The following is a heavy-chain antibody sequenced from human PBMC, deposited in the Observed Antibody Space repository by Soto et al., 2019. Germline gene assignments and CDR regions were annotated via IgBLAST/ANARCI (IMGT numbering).Heavy chain of an antibody. V-gene: IGHV3-23*01. D-gene: IGHD5-12*01. CDR1: GFTFSSYA. Sequence: EVQLLESGGGLVQPGGSLRLSCAASGFTFSSYAMNWVRQAPGKGLEWVSTISGSGGTTYYADPVKGRFTISRDNSKNTLYLQMNSLSAVDTAVDYCSKAITVATLGYFDLWGRGTLVTVSS. CDR3: SKAITVATLGYFDL. CDR2: ISGSGGTT. J-gene: IGHJ2*01.